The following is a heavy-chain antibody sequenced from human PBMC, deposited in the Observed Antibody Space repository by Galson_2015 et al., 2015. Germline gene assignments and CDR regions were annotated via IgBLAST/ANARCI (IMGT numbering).Heavy chain of an antibody. J-gene: IGHJ5*02. V-gene: IGHV7-4-1*02. CDR3: AREGYYDFWSGGGWFDP. Sequence: SVKVSCKASGYTFTSYAMNWVRQAPGQGLEWMGWINTNTGSPTYAQGFTGRFVFSLDTSVSTAYLQISSLKAEDTAVYYCAREGYYDFWSGGGWFDPWGQGTLVTVSS. CDR1: GYTFTSYA. CDR2: INTNTGSP. D-gene: IGHD3-3*01.